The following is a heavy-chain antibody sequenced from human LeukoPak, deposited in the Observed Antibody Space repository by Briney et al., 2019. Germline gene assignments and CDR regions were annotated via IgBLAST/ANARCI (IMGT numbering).Heavy chain of an antibody. CDR2: IRNKANSYTT. CDR1: GFTFSDHC. Sequence: GGSLRLSCAASGFTFSDHCMDWVRQAPGKGLEWVGRIRNKANSYTTEYAASVKGRFTISRDESKNSLYLQMNSLKTEDTAVYYCARGYNSFDYWGQGTLVTVSS. CDR3: ARGYNSFDY. V-gene: IGHV3-72*01. D-gene: IGHD1-1*01. J-gene: IGHJ4*02.